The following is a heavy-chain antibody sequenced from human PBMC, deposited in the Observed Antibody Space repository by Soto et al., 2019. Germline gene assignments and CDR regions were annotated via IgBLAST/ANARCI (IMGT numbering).Heavy chain of an antibody. D-gene: IGHD3-22*01. Sequence: QVQLQESGPGLVKPSQTLSLTCTVSGGSISSGDYYWSWIRQPPGKGLEWVGYIYYSGSTYYNPSLKSRVTISVDTSKNQFSLKLRSVTAADTAVYYCARVPHYYDSSGYYLGNWFDPWGQGTLVTVSS. J-gene: IGHJ5*02. CDR3: ARVPHYYDSSGYYLGNWFDP. CDR1: GGSISSGDYY. CDR2: IYYSGST. V-gene: IGHV4-30-4*01.